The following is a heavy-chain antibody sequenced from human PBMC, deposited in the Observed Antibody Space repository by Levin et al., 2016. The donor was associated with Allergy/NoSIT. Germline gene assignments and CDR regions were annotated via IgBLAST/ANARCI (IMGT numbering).Heavy chain of an antibody. J-gene: IGHJ6*02. CDR1: GFTFSSYS. CDR3: ARDLAAAGYYSYGMDV. Sequence: GESLKISCAASGFTFSSYSMNWVRQAPGKGLEWVSSISSSSSYIYYADSVKGRFTISRDDAKNSLYLQMNSLRAEDTAVYYCARDLAAAGYYSYGMDVWGQGTTVTVSS. D-gene: IGHD6-13*01. CDR2: ISSSSSYI. V-gene: IGHV3-21*01.